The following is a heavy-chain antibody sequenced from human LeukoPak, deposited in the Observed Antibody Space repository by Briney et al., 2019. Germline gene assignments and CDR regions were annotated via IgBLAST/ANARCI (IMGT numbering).Heavy chain of an antibody. J-gene: IGHJ4*02. CDR2: IYSGGST. CDR3: ARGPSGYHNT. V-gene: IGHV3-66*01. Sequence: GGSLRLSCAASEFSVGSNYMTWVRQAPGKGLEWVSLIYSGGSTYYADSVKGRFTISRDNSKNTLYLQMNSLRAEDTAVYYGARGPSGYHNTGGQGTLVTVSS. CDR1: EFSVGSNY. D-gene: IGHD5-12*01.